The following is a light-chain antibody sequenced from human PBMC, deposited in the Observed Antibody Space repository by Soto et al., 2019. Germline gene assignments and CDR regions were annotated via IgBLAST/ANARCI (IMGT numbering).Light chain of an antibody. J-gene: IGKJ4*01. Sequence: EIVLTQSPATLSLSPGERATLSCRASQSVGDSLAWYQQKPGQAPRLLIYDASNRATGIPARFSGSGSGTDFNLTISSQEPEDFAVYYFQQRGELPIPFGGGTKVEVK. CDR3: QQRGELPIP. V-gene: IGKV3-11*01. CDR2: DAS. CDR1: QSVGDS.